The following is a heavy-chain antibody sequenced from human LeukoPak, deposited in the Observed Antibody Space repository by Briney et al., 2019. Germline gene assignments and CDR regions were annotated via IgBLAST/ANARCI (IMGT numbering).Heavy chain of an antibody. V-gene: IGHV3-30-3*01. CDR2: IFYDGNTV. D-gene: IGHD1-26*01. CDR3: AREEEWELPDY. Sequence: GGPWRLSGTPLGFPFIANAMNGAGRAPGKGWGWVGVIFYDGNTVHYADSVKGRFTISRDNSKNTLYLQMNSLGTDDTAVYYCAREEEWELPDYWGQGTLVIVSS. J-gene: IGHJ4*02. CDR1: GFPFIANA.